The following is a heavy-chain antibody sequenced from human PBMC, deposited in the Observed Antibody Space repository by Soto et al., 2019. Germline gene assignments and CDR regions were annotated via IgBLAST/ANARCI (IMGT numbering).Heavy chain of an antibody. D-gene: IGHD1-1*01. V-gene: IGHV4-34*01. J-gene: IGHJ4*02. CDR3: AREGSFAEWRKRNRPFDY. CDR2: INLSGST. CDR1: GGSFSGYY. Sequence: SETLSLTCAVYGGSFSGYYWSWIRQPPGKGLEWIGEINLSGSTNYNPSLKSRVTISVDTSKNQFSLKLSSVTAADTAVYYCAREGSFAEWRKRNRPFDYWGQGTLVTVSS.